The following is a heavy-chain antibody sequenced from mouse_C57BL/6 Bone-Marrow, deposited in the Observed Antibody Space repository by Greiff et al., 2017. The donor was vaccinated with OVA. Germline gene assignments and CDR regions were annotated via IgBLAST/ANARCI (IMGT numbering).Heavy chain of an antibody. D-gene: IGHD2-5*01. CDR2: ISGGGGNT. Sequence: EVKLVESGGGLVKPGGSLKLSCAASGFTFSSYTMSWVRQTPEKRLEWVATISGGGGNTYYPDSVKGRFTISRDNAKNTLYLQMSSLRSEDTALYYCARHETNSNENYYAMDYWGQGTSVTVSS. V-gene: IGHV5-9*01. CDR1: GFTFSSYT. J-gene: IGHJ4*01. CDR3: ARHETNSNENYYAMDY.